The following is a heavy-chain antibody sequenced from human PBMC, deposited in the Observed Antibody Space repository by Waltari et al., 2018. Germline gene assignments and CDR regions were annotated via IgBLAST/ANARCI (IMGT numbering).Heavy chain of an antibody. CDR2: IYYSGST. V-gene: IGHV4-39*07. Sequence: QLQLQESGPGLVKPSETLSLPCTVSGGSIRSSSYYWGWIRQPPGKGLAWIGSIYYSGSTYYNPSLKSRVTISVDTSKNQFSLKLSSVTAADTAVYYWARTPRKLVGNSWFDPWGQGTLVTVSS. J-gene: IGHJ5*02. CDR1: GGSIRSSSYY. CDR3: ARTPRKLVGNSWFDP. D-gene: IGHD6-6*01.